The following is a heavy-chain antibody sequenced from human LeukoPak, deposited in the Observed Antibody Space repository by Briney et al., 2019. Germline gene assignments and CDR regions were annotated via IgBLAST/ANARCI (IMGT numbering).Heavy chain of an antibody. D-gene: IGHD3-22*01. J-gene: IGHJ4*02. V-gene: IGHV3-74*01. CDR1: RCTFSKYW. CDR3: ARDGNYYDSSGPADY. Sequence: GGSLRLSCAASRCTFSKYWMHWVRQAPGKGLVWVSRINSDGISTSYADSVKGRLTISRDNAKNTLYLQMNSLRAEDTAMHYCARDGNYYDSSGPADYWGQGTLVTVSS. CDR2: INSDGIST.